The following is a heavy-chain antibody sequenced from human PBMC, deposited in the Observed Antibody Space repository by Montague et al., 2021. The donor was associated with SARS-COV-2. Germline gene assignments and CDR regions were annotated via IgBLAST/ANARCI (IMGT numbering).Heavy chain of an antibody. V-gene: IGHV4-34*01. CDR1: GGSSSGYY. D-gene: IGHD5-12*01. CDR3: AREVGRGYSGYEGEY. J-gene: IGHJ4*02. CDR2: INHSGST. Sequence: SETLSLTCAVYGGSSSGYYWSWIRQPPGKGLEWIGEINHSGSTNYNPSLKSRVTISVDTSKNQFSPKLSSVTAADTAVYYCAREVGRGYSGYEGEYWGQGTLVTVSS.